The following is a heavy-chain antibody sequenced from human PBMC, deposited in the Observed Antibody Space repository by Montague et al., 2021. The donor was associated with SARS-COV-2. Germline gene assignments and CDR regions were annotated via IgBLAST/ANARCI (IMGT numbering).Heavy chain of an antibody. D-gene: IGHD3-3*01. V-gene: IGHV4-59*01. CDR1: GGSISSYY. J-gene: IGHJ5*02. CDR3: ARAQMNRITIFGVVAEFDP. Sequence: SETLSLTCTVSGGSISSYYWSWIRQPPGKGLEWIGYIYYSGSTNXNPXLKSRVTISVDTSKNQFSLKLSSVTAADTAVYYCARAQMNRITIFGVVAEFDPWGQGTLVTVSS. CDR2: IYYSGST.